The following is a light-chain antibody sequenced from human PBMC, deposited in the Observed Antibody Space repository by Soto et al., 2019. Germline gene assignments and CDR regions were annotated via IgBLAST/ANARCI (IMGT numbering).Light chain of an antibody. J-gene: IGLJ2*01. V-gene: IGLV1-47*02. CDR3: AAWDDSLSGVV. Sequence: QSVLTRPPSASGTPGQRVTISCSGSSSNIGSNYVYWYQQLPGTAPKLLIYSNNQRPSGVPDRFSGSKSGTSASLAISGRRSEDEADYYCAAWDDSLSGVVFGGGTKLTVL. CDR1: SSNIGSNY. CDR2: SNN.